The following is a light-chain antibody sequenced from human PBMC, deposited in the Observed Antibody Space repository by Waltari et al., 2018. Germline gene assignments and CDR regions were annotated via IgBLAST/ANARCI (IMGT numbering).Light chain of an antibody. V-gene: IGKV3-15*01. CDR1: PSVSSY. CDR3: QQYNDRRT. CDR2: SAS. J-gene: IGKJ1*01. Sequence: EIVMTQSPATLPVSPGERATLSCRASPSVSSYVAWYQQKPGQAPRLLIYSASTRATGIPARFSGSGSGTEFTLTISSLQSEDFAVYYCQQYNDRRTFGQGTKVEI.